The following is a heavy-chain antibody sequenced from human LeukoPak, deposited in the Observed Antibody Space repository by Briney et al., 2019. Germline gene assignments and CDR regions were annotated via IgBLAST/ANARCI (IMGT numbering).Heavy chain of an antibody. D-gene: IGHD2-15*01. CDR2: IYYSGST. CDR3: ARDHCSGGSCYGMDV. J-gene: IGHJ6*02. V-gene: IGHV4-59*01. Sequence: PSETLSLTCTVSGGSISSYYWSWIRQPPGKGLEWIGYIYYSGSTNYNPSLKSRVTISVDTSKHQFSLKLSSETAADTAVYYCARDHCSGGSCYGMDVWGQGTTVTVSS. CDR1: GGSISSYY.